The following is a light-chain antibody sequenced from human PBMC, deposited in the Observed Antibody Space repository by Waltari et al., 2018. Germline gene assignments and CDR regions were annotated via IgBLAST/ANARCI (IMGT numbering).Light chain of an antibody. CDR2: WAS. CDR1: QSVLYSANNKNY. J-gene: IGKJ4*01. V-gene: IGKV4-1*01. Sequence: DIVMTQSPDSLAVSLGESATINCKSSQSVLYSANNKNYLAWYQQKPGQPPKLLIYWASTRESGVPDRFSGSGSETDFTLTISSLKAEDVAVYYCQQYYSKPLTFGGGTKVEIK. CDR3: QQYYSKPLT.